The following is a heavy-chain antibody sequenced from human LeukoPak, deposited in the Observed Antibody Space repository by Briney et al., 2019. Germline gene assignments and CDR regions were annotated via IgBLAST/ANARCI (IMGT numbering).Heavy chain of an antibody. CDR1: GFTFSSYS. Sequence: GGSLRLSCAASGFTFSSYSMNWVRQAPGKGLEWVSSISSSSSYIYYADSVKGRFTISRDNSKNTLYLQMNSLRAEDTAVYYCAKGSWNGRAQGGSPTDYWGQGTLVTVSS. D-gene: IGHD3-3*01. CDR3: AKGSWNGRAQGGSPTDY. V-gene: IGHV3-21*04. J-gene: IGHJ4*02. CDR2: ISSSSSYI.